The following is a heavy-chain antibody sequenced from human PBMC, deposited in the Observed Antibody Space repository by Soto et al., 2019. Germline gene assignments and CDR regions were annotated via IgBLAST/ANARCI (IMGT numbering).Heavy chain of an antibody. CDR1: GYTFTSYG. CDR3: AGDREVVVVVASTFYYYGMDV. CDR2: ISAYNGNT. Sequence: QVQLVQSGAEVKKPGASVKVSCKASGYTFTSYGISWVRQAPGQGLEWMGWISAYNGNTNYAQKLQGRVTMTTDTSTSTAVMGGRRLRSDDTAVYYCAGDREVVVVVASTFYYYGMDVWGQGTTLTVSS. V-gene: IGHV1-18*01. D-gene: IGHD2-15*01. J-gene: IGHJ6*02.